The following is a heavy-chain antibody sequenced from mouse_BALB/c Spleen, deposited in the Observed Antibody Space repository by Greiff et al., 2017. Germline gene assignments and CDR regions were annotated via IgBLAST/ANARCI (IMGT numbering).Heavy chain of an antibody. V-gene: IGHV5-6-3*01. J-gene: IGHJ4*01. D-gene: IGHD6-5*01. CDR3: ASYAFYYAMDY. Sequence: EVQLVESGGGLVQPGGSLKLSCAASGFTFSSYGMSWVRQTPDKRLELVATINSNGGSTYYPDSVKGRFTISRDNAKNTLYLQMSSLKSEDTAMYYCASYAFYYAMDYWGQGTSVTVSS. CDR2: INSNGGST. CDR1: GFTFSSYG.